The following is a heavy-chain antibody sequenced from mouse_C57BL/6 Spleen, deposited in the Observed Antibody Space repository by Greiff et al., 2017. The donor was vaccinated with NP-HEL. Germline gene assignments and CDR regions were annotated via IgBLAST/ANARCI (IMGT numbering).Heavy chain of an antibody. CDR1: GYAFSSSW. CDR3: AIGLRYWYFDV. Sequence: QVQLQQSGPELVKPGASVMISCKASGYAFSSSWMNWVKQRPGKGLEWIGRIYPGDGDTNYNGKFKGKATLTADKSSSTAYMQLSSLTSEDSAVYFCAIGLRYWYFDVWGTGTTVTVSS. CDR2: IYPGDGDT. J-gene: IGHJ1*03. D-gene: IGHD1-1*01. V-gene: IGHV1-82*01.